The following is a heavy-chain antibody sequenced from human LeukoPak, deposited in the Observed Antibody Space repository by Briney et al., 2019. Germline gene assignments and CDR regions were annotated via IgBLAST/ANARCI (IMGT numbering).Heavy chain of an antibody. D-gene: IGHD2-2*01. CDR2: IYYSGST. V-gene: IGHV4-39*01. CDR3: ARLNIENIVVVPAATTYYYYYYYMDV. Sequence: SETLSLTCTVSGGSISSSSYYWGWIRQPPGKGLEWIGSIYYSGSTYYNPSLKSRVTISVNTSKNQFSLKLSSVTAADTAVYYCARLNIENIVVVPAATTYYYYYYYMDVWGKGTTVTVSS. CDR1: GGSISSSSYY. J-gene: IGHJ6*03.